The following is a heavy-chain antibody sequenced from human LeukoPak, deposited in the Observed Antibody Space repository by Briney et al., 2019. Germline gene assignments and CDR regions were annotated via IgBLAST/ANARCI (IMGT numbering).Heavy chain of an antibody. CDR2: ISSSSSTI. CDR3: ARESYDSSGWYHGDYYFDY. J-gene: IGHJ4*02. Sequence: GGTLRLSCAASGFTFSSYGMSWVRQAPGKGLEWVSYISSSSSTIYYADSVKGRFTISRDNAKNSLYLQMNSLRAEDTAVYYCARESYDSSGWYHGDYYFDYWGQGTLVTVSS. D-gene: IGHD6-19*01. CDR1: GFTFSSYG. V-gene: IGHV3-48*01.